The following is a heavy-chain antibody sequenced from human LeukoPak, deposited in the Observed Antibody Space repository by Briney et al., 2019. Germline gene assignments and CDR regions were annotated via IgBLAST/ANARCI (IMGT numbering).Heavy chain of an antibody. J-gene: IGHJ5*02. V-gene: IGHV4-34*01. CDR1: GGSFSGYY. CDR2: INHSGST. CDR3: ARVRVVVVAATPSWFDP. D-gene: IGHD2-15*01. Sequence: SETLPLTCAVYGGSFSGYYWSWIRQPPGKGLEWIGEINHSGSTNYNPSLKSRVTISVDTSKNQFSLKLSSVTAADTAVYYCARVRVVVVAATPSWFDPWGQGTLVTVSS.